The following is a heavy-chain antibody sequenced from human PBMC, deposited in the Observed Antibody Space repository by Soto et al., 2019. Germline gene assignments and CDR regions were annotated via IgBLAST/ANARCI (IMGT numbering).Heavy chain of an antibody. CDR2: MNPNSGNT. J-gene: IGHJ6*03. CDR1: GYTFTSYD. D-gene: IGHD6-19*01. V-gene: IGHV1-8*01. CDR3: ARAASSGWDADYYYYYMDV. Sequence: ASVKVSCKASGYTFTSYDINWVRQATGQGLEWMGWMNPNSGNTGYAQKFQGRVTMTRNTSISKAYMELSSLRSEDTAVYYCARAASSGWDADYYYYYMDVWGKGTTVTVSS.